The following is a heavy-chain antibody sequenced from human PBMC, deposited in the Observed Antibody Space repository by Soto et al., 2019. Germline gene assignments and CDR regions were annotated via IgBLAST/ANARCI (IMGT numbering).Heavy chain of an antibody. CDR1: GGSISSYY. CDR2: IYYSGST. V-gene: IGHV4-59*08. CDR3: ATSSKVAGPFDY. D-gene: IGHD6-19*01. J-gene: IGHJ4*02. Sequence: SETLSLTCTVSGGSISSYYWSWIRQPPGKGLEWIGYIYYSGSTNYNPSLKSRVTISVDTSKNQFSLKLSSVTAADTAVYYCATSSKVAGPFDYWGQGTLVTVSS.